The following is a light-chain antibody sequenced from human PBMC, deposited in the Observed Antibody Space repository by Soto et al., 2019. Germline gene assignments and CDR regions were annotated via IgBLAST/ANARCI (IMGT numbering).Light chain of an antibody. Sequence: IQLTQSPSSLAASLGDRVTITCRASQDIAIYLAWYQQKPGEAPKLLIYAASTLYGGVPSRFRGSGSGTDFTLTISSLQPDDFETYYCQHYNSYSEAFGQGTKVDIK. CDR1: QDIAIY. J-gene: IGKJ1*01. CDR2: AAS. CDR3: QHYNSYSEA. V-gene: IGKV1-9*01.